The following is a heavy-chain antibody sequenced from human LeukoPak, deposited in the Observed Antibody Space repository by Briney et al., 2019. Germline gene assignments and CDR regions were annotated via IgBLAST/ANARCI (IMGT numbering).Heavy chain of an antibody. Sequence: ASVKVSCKASGYTFTSSDINWVRQATGQGLEWMGYISRRSDDINFAQNFQGRLTMTTDTSTSTAYMELGRLTSDDTAVYYCARDWDGWTDSVDPWGQGTLVIVSS. CDR2: ISRRSDDI. CDR3: ARDWDGWTDSVDP. CDR1: GYTFTSSD. D-gene: IGHD1-26*01. J-gene: IGHJ5*02. V-gene: IGHV1-18*01.